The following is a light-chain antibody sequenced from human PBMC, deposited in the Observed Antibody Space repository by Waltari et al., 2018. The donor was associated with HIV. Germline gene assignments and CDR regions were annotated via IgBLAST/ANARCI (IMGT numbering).Light chain of an antibody. CDR3: GTWDPRLSAGV. Sequence: SVFKPAPSVSAAPGTEVHHPRLGSSSKLGDGYVFLYQHVPGAAPRPLIYDNKKRPSGIPDRFSGSKSGASATLDITGLQTGDEADYYCGTWDPRLSAGVFGGGTKLTVL. J-gene: IGLJ3*02. CDR1: SSKLGDGY. CDR2: DNK. V-gene: IGLV1-51*01.